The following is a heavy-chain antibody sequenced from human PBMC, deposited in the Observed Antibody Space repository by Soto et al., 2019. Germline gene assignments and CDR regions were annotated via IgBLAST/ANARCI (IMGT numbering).Heavy chain of an antibody. V-gene: IGHV3-21*01. CDR1: GFTFSSYS. J-gene: IGHJ3*02. CDR3: ARDPRTNYDSSSPGAFDI. CDR2: ISSSSSYI. Sequence: GGSLRLSCAASGFTFSSYSMNWVRQAPGKGLEWVSSISSSSSYIYYADSVKGRFTISRDNAKNSLYLQMNSLRAEDTAVYYCARDPRTNYDSSSPGAFDIWGQGTMVTVSS. D-gene: IGHD3-22*01.